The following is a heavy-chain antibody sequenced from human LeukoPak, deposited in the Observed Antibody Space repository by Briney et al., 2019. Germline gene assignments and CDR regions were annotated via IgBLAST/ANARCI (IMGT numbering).Heavy chain of an antibody. CDR3: ANPGNYGANSRARDY. Sequence: GGSLRLSCAASGFTFSSYAMSWVRQAPGKGLEWVSAISGSGGSTYYADSVKGRFTISRDNSKNTLYLQMNSLRAEDTAVYYCANPGNYGANSRARDYWGQGTLVTVSS. CDR1: GFTFSSYA. D-gene: IGHD4-23*01. J-gene: IGHJ4*02. V-gene: IGHV3-23*01. CDR2: ISGSGGST.